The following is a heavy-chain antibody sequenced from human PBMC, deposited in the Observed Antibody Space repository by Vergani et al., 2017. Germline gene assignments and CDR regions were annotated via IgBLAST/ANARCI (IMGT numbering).Heavy chain of an antibody. Sequence: QVQLVQSGAEVKKPGSSVKVSCKASGGTFSRYAISWVRPAPGQGLEWMGGIIPIFGTANYAQKFQGRVTISAEESTRTAYMELSSLRSEDTAVYYCARRRVVPAANYYYYYYMDVWGKGTTVTVSS. CDR3: ARRRVVPAANYYYYYYMDV. CDR1: GGTFSRYA. CDR2: IIPIFGTA. D-gene: IGHD2-2*01. V-gene: IGHV1-69*01. J-gene: IGHJ6*03.